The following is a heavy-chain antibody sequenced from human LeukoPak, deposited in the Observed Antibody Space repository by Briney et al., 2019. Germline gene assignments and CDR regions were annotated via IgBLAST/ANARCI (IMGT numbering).Heavy chain of an antibody. D-gene: IGHD2-2*01. CDR1: GGSFSGYY. CDR3: ARAPSYCSSASCYAGYFDY. Sequence: SETLSLTCAVYGGSFSGYYWSWIRQPPGKGLEWIGEINHSGGTNYNPSLKSRVTISVDTSKNQFSLKLSSVTAADTAVYYCARAPSYCSSASCYAGYFDYWGQGTLVTVSS. V-gene: IGHV4-34*01. J-gene: IGHJ4*02. CDR2: INHSGGT.